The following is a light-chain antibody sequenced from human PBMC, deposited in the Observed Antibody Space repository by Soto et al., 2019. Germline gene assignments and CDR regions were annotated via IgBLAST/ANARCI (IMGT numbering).Light chain of an antibody. CDR2: GVP. Sequence: VLPQSPGTLSLSPGERATLSCRASQSVSSGHLAWYQQKPGQAPRLLIYGVPSRATGIPDRFSGSGSGTDFALTISRLEPEDFAVYYCQQYGSSPWTVGQGTKVDSK. CDR1: QSVSSGH. J-gene: IGKJ1*01. V-gene: IGKV3-20*01. CDR3: QQYGSSPWT.